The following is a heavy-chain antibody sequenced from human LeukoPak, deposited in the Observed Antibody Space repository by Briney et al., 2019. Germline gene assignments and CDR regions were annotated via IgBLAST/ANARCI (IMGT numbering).Heavy chain of an antibody. Sequence: ASVKVSCKASGYTLTTYDIHWVRQATGQGLEWMGWMNPNSGNTGYAQEFQGRVSMTRDTSISTAYMELSSLTSEDTAVYYCARKIGAFGVWGQGTTVTVSS. CDR3: ARKIGAFGV. V-gene: IGHV1-8*02. CDR2: MNPNSGNT. D-gene: IGHD3-3*01. CDR1: GYTLTTYD. J-gene: IGHJ6*02.